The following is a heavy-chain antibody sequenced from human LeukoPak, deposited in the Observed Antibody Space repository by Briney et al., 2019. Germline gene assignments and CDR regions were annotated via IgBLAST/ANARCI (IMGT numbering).Heavy chain of an antibody. CDR3: ARHQSWSGYYPRPLDY. Sequence: SETLSLTCTVSGGSISSYYWSWIRQPPGKGLGWIGYIYYSGSTNYNPSLKSRVTISVDTSKNQFSLKLSSVTAADTAVYYCARHQSWSGYYPRPLDYWGQGTLVTVSS. CDR2: IYYSGST. V-gene: IGHV4-59*08. J-gene: IGHJ4*02. D-gene: IGHD3-3*01. CDR1: GGSISSYY.